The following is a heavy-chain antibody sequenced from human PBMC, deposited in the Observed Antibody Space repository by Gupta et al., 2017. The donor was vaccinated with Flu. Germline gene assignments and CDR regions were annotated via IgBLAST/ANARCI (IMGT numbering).Heavy chain of an antibody. J-gene: IGHJ4*02. CDR3: ARGHFGFGDFGRYHGL. CDR1: GGSFNDYY. CDR2: INHSGSS. V-gene: IGHV4-34*01. Sequence: QVQLQQWGAGLLKPSETLSLTCAVYGGSFNDYYWSWIRQTPGKGLEWIGEINHSGSSNYNPSLKSRVTISVDTSKNQFSLKVNSVTAADTSVYYCARGHFGFGDFGRYHGLWGQGTLVTVSS. D-gene: IGHD4-17*01.